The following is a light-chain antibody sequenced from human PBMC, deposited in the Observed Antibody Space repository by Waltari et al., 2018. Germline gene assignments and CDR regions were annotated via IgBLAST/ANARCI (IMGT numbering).Light chain of an antibody. CDR1: SSDVGGHNY. Sequence: QSALTQPASVSGSPGQSIPIPCPGTSSDVGGHNYVSSYQQHPGKAPKLMIYDVSNRPSGVSNRFSGSKSGNTASLTISGLQAEDEADYYCSSYTSSSTLDVFGTGTKVTVL. J-gene: IGLJ1*01. V-gene: IGLV2-14*01. CDR3: SSYTSSSTLDV. CDR2: DVS.